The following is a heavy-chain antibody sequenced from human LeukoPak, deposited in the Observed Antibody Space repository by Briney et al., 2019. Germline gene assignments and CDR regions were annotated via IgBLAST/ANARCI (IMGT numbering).Heavy chain of an antibody. Sequence: GGSLRLSCAASGVTVGNNYMNWVRQAPGKGLEWVSLIYSGGTTHYADSVKGRFTISRDNSKNTLYLQMNSLRVDDTAVYYCARDPPAVAANPYRWGQGTLVTVSS. D-gene: IGHD6-6*01. CDR2: IYSGGTT. CDR1: GVTVGNNY. CDR3: ARDPPAVAANPYR. J-gene: IGHJ5*02. V-gene: IGHV3-66*01.